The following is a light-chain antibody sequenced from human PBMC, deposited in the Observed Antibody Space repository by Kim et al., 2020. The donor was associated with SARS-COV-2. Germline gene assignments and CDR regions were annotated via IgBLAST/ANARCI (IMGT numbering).Light chain of an antibody. Sequence: SYELTQPPSVSVSPGQTASITCSGDKLGYKYACWYQQKPGQSPVLVIYQDSKRPSGIPERFSGSNSGNTATLNISGTQAMDEADYYCQAWDSSTVFFGGGTQLTVL. CDR3: QAWDSSTVF. J-gene: IGLJ2*01. CDR2: QDS. CDR1: KLGYKY. V-gene: IGLV3-1*01.